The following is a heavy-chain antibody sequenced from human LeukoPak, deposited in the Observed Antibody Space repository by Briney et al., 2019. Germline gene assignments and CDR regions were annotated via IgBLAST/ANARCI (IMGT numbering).Heavy chain of an antibody. CDR1: GFTFSSYS. CDR2: ISSSSSYI. CDR3: AREWTTVTIVDY. V-gene: IGHV3-21*01. J-gene: IGHJ4*02. D-gene: IGHD4-17*01. Sequence: PGGSLRLSCAASGFTFSSYSMNWVRQAPGKGLEWVSSISSSSSYIYYADSVKGRFTISRDNAKNSLYLQMNSLRAEDTAVYYCAREWTTVTIVDYLGQGTMVTVSS.